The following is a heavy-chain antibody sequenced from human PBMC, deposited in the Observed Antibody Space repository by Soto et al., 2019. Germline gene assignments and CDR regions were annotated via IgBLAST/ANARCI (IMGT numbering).Heavy chain of an antibody. Sequence: WVRQPPGKGLEWMGIIYPGDSDTRYSPSFQGQVTISADKSISTAYLQWSSLKASDTAMYYCAISSSYYYYGMDVWGQGTTVTV. CDR2: IYPGDSDT. D-gene: IGHD6-13*01. CDR3: AISSSYYYYGMDV. J-gene: IGHJ6*02. V-gene: IGHV5-51*01.